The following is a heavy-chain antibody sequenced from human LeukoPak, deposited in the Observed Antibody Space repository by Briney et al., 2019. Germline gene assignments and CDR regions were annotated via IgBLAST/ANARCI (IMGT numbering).Heavy chain of an antibody. V-gene: IGHV3-30-3*01. CDR2: ISYDGSNK. Sequence: GGSLRLSCAASGFTYSSYAMHWVRQAPGKGLEWVAVISYDGSNKYYADSVKGRFTISRDNSKNTLYLQMNSLRAEDTAVYYCAKASGWYGDYWGQGTLVTVSS. CDR3: AKASGWYGDY. CDR1: GFTYSSYA. D-gene: IGHD6-19*01. J-gene: IGHJ4*02.